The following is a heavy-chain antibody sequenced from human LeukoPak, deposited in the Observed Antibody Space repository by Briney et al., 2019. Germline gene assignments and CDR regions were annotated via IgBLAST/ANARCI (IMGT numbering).Heavy chain of an antibody. CDR2: ISGSGGST. CDR1: GFTFSSYG. V-gene: IGHV3-23*01. J-gene: IGHJ4*02. Sequence: GGSLRLSCAASGFTFSSYGMSWVRQAPGKGLEWVSAISGSGGSTYYADSVKGRFTISRDNSKNTLYLQMSSLRAEDTAVYYCAKDDGSGSYNDYWGQGTLVTVSS. CDR3: AKDDGSGSYNDY. D-gene: IGHD3-10*01.